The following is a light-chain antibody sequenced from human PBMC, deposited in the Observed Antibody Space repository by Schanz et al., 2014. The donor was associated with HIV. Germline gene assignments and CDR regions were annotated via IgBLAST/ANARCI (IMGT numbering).Light chain of an antibody. CDR3: AAWDVNLNGPV. V-gene: IGLV1-51*01. J-gene: IGLJ2*01. CDR1: SSNIGNNH. CDR2: DSN. Sequence: QSVLTQPPSVSAAPGQKVTISCSGSSSNIGNNHVSWYQQFPGTAPKLLIFDSNKRPSGIPGRFSGSKSGTSATLAISGLQSEDEADYYCAAWDVNLNGPVFGGGTKLTVL.